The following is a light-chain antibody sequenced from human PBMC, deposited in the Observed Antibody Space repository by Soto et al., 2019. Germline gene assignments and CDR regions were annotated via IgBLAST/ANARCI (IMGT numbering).Light chain of an antibody. CDR1: SSNIGSNY. CDR3: AAWDDSLSGAL. V-gene: IGLV1-47*01. J-gene: IGLJ7*01. Sequence: QSVLTQPPSASGTPGQRVTISCSGSSSNIGSNYVYWYRQLPGTAPKLLIYRNNQRPSGVPDRFSGSKSGTSASLAISGLRSEDEADYYCAAWDDSLSGALFGGGTLLTVL. CDR2: RNN.